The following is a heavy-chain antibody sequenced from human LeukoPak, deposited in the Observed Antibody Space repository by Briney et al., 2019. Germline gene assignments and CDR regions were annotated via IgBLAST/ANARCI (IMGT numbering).Heavy chain of an antibody. V-gene: IGHV3-33*01. CDR3: AREWSYYDSSGYYTGYYFDY. CDR2: IWYDGSNK. D-gene: IGHD3-22*01. J-gene: IGHJ4*02. CDR1: GFTFSSYG. Sequence: GGSLRLSCAASGFTFSSYGMHWVRQAPGKGLEWVAVIWYDGSNKYYADSVKGRLTISRDNSKNTLYLQMNSLRAEDTAVCYCAREWSYYDSSGYYTGYYFDYWGQGTLVTVSS.